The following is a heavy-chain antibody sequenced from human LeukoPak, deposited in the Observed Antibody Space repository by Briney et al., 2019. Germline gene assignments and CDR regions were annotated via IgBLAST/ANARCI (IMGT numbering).Heavy chain of an antibody. V-gene: IGHV3-30-3*01. D-gene: IGHD1-26*01. Sequence: GGSLRLSCAASGFTFSSYAMHWVRQAPGKGLEWVAVISYDGSNKYYADSVKGRFTISRDNSKNTLYLQMNSLRAEDTAVYYCARDSSPYFVWEPRGWFDPWGQGTLVTVSS. CDR1: GFTFSSYA. J-gene: IGHJ5*02. CDR3: ARDSSPYFVWEPRGWFDP. CDR2: ISYDGSNK.